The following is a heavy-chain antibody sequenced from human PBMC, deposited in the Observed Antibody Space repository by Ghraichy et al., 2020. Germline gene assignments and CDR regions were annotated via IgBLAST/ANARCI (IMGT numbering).Heavy chain of an antibody. V-gene: IGHV1-18*04. CDR2: ISAYNGNT. CDR1: GYTFTSYG. D-gene: IGHD4-17*01. J-gene: IGHJ4*02. Sequence: ASVKVSCKASGYTFTSYGITWVRQAPGQGLEWMGWISAYNGNTNYAQKLQGRVTMTTDTSTSTAYMELRSLRSDDTAVYYCARDRALFPENGDYFDYWGQGTLVTGSS. CDR3: ARDRALFPENGDYFDY.